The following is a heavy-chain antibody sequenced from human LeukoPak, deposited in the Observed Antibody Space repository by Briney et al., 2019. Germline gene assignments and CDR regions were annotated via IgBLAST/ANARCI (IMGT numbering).Heavy chain of an antibody. CDR3: ARTHLGHYYDSSGYLDAFDI. Sequence: SETLSLTCTVSGGSISSSSYYWGWIRQPPGKGLEWIGSIYYGGSTYYNPSLKSRVTISVDTSKTQFSLKLSSVTAADTAVYYCARTHLGHYYDSSGYLDAFDIWGQGTMVTVSS. V-gene: IGHV4-39*01. J-gene: IGHJ3*02. CDR2: IYYGGST. CDR1: GGSISSSSYY. D-gene: IGHD3-22*01.